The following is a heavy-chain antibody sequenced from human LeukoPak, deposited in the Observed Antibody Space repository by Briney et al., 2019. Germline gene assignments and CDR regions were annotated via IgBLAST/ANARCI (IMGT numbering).Heavy chain of an antibody. V-gene: IGHV4-4*07. CDR3: ARGGKATVVTM. J-gene: IGHJ4*02. CDR2: IYSSGST. D-gene: IGHD4-23*01. CDR1: GGSINSYY. Sequence: SETLSLTCTVPGGSINSYYWSWTRQPAGKGLEWIGRIYSSGSTNYNPSLKSRVSMSVDTSKNQFSLKLTSVTAADTAVYYCARGGKATVVTMWGQGILVTVSS.